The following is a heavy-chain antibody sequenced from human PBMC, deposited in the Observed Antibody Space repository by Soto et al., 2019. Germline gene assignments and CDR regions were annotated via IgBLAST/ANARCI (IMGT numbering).Heavy chain of an antibody. CDR1: GFSLTTTGVG. CDR3: AHYDSSGYFPHFDS. V-gene: IGHV2-5*01. J-gene: IGHJ4*02. Sequence: QIALQESGPTVVKPTQTLTLTCTFSGFSLTTTGVGVGWIRHAPGKALEWLAMVYWNDERRYSPSLKSRLTITQDTSKNQVVLTMNYIYPVDTATYFCAHYDSSGYFPHFDSWGQGTLVTVS. CDR2: VYWNDER. D-gene: IGHD3-22*01.